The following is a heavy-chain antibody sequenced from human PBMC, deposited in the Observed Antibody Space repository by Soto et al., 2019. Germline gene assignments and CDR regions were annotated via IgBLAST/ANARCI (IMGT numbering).Heavy chain of an antibody. V-gene: IGHV3-7*01. CDR3: AFPLGYCSGGSCYGADY. Sequence: GGSLRLSCAASGFTFSSYWMSWVRQAPGKGLEWVANIKQDGSEKYYVDSVKGRFTISRDNAKNSLYLQMNSLRAEDTAVYYCAFPLGYCSGGSCYGADYWGQGTLVTVSS. J-gene: IGHJ4*02. CDR1: GFTFSSYW. D-gene: IGHD2-15*01. CDR2: IKQDGSEK.